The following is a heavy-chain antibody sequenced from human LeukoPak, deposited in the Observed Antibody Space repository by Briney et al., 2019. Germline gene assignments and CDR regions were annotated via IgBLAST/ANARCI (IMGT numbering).Heavy chain of an antibody. CDR2: INHSGST. D-gene: IGHD6-13*01. CDR1: GGSFSGYY. J-gene: IGHJ6*03. V-gene: IGHV4-34*01. CDR3: ARADYSSTWSHDYYYMDV. Sequence: SETLSLTCAVYGGSFSGYYWSWIRQPPGKGLEWIGEINHSGSTNYNPSLKSRVTISVDTSKNQFSLKPSSVTAADTAVYYCARADYSSTWSHDYYYMDVWGKGTTVTVSS.